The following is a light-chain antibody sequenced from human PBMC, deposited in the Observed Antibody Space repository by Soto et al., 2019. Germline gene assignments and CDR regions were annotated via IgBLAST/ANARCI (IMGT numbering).Light chain of an antibody. Sequence: DIQMTQSPSTLPASVGDRVTVTCRAGQSIRSWLAWYQEKPGKAPKLLIDKASLLETGVPSRFSGSGSGTEFTLTISSLQTDDFGTYYCQQYNSHPWTFGQGTKVDIK. CDR2: KAS. CDR1: QSIRSW. J-gene: IGKJ1*01. V-gene: IGKV1-5*03. CDR3: QQYNSHPWT.